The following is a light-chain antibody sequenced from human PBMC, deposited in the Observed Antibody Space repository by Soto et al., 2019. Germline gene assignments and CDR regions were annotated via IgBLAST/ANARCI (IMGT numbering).Light chain of an antibody. CDR1: QTINTS. Sequence: IQSCPPRAAGAAAAGDRGTPTCRPSQTINTSLNRYQGQPGKAPKLLLYGASSLPRGVPSRFRGSGAGTKFSLTIASRPHADVATNYYQQYETYSGTFGQGTKVDIK. CDR3: QQYETYSGT. V-gene: IGKV1-39*01. J-gene: IGKJ1*01. CDR2: GAS.